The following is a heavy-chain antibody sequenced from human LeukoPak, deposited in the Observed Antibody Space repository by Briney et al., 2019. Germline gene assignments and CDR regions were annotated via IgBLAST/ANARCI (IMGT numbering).Heavy chain of an antibody. CDR2: IYTSGST. V-gene: IGHV4-61*02. J-gene: IGHJ4*02. CDR1: GGSISSGSYY. Sequence: SQTLSLTCTVSGGSISSGSYYWSWIRQPAGKGLEWIGRIYTSGSTNYNPSLKSRVTMSVDTSKNQFSLRLSSVTAADTAVYYCARDISARYDYWGQGALVTVSS. CDR3: ARDISARYDY. D-gene: IGHD1-14*01.